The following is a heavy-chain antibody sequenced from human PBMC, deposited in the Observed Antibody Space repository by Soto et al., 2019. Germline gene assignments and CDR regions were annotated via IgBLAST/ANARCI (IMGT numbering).Heavy chain of an antibody. CDR3: AGGRGGSGYYYYYYGMDV. D-gene: IGHD3-22*01. CDR2: IYHSGST. V-gene: IGHV4-30-2*01. CDR1: GGSTSSGGYS. J-gene: IGHJ6*02. Sequence: SETLSLTCAVSGGSTSSGGYSWSWIRQPPGKGLEWIGYIYHSGSTYYNPSLKSRVTISVDRSKNQFSLKLSSVTAADTAVYYCAGGRGGSGYYYYYYGMDVWGQGTTVTVSS.